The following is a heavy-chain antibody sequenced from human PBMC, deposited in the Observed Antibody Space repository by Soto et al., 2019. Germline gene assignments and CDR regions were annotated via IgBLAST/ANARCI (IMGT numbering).Heavy chain of an antibody. Sequence: PGGSLRFSCAASGLTFSSYWMNWVRQAPGKGLEWVANIKQDRSAKYYVDPVQGRFTISRDDAENTLYLQMNSLKAEDTAVYYCTTTLVYCSTDCCSGGIFQGTIIYEYEFWGEGALVTVSS. CDR2: IKQDRSAK. D-gene: IGHD2-15*01. CDR1: GLTFSSYW. V-gene: IGHV3-7*05. CDR3: TTTLVYCSTDCCSGGIFQGTIIYEYEF. J-gene: IGHJ4*02.